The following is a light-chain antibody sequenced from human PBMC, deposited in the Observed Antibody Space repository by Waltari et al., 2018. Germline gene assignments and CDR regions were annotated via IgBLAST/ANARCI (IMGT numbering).Light chain of an antibody. CDR1: NNNVGYQG. Sequence: QAGLTQPPSVSKGLRQTATLTCTGNNNNVGYQGAAWLQLHQGHPPKLLSYRDNNRPSGISERFSASRSGNTASLTITGLQPEDEADYYCSAWDSSLSAWLFGGGTKLTVL. CDR2: RDN. CDR3: SAWDSSLSAWL. V-gene: IGLV10-54*04. J-gene: IGLJ3*02.